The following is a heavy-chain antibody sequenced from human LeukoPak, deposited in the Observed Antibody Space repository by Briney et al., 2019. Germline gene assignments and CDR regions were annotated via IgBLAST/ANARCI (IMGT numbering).Heavy chain of an antibody. V-gene: IGHV3-48*03. CDR1: GFTFSNYE. J-gene: IGHJ5*02. D-gene: IGHD2-2*01. CDR3: ARELVEPAAMEFDP. CDR2: ISKSGRII. Sequence: GGSLRLSCAASGFTFSNYEMNWVRQAPGKGLEWVSYISKSGRIIYYADSVKGRLIISRDDAKNSVYLQMNSLRAEDTAHYYCARELVEPAAMEFDPWGQGTLVTVSS.